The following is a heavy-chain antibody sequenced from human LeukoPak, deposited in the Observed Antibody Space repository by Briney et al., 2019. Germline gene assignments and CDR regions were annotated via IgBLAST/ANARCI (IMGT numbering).Heavy chain of an antibody. CDR1: GGSFSDYY. D-gene: IGHD5-18*01. CDR3: PRSYRAHQTFYSSHFFDY. J-gene: IGHJ4*02. Sequence: SETLSLTCAVYGGSFSDYYWNWIRQPLGKGLEWIGEINHFGSTKYNPSLKSRVTISGDTSKNQFSLKINSLTAADTAVYYCPRSYRAHQTFYSSHFFDYWGQGTLATVSS. CDR2: INHFGST. V-gene: IGHV4-34*01.